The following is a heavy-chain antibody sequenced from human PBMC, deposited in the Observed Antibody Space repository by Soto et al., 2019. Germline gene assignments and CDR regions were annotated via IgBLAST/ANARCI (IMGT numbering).Heavy chain of an antibody. CDR3: ARDLFGGYCLDY. D-gene: IGHD5-12*01. J-gene: IGHJ4*02. Sequence: SETLSLTCAVSGGSISSGVYSWGWIRQPPGKGLEWIGYVYYDGHTDYNPSLESRVTIAVDTSKNQFSLRLTSVTAADTAVYYCARDLFGGYCLDYWGQGALVTVSS. V-gene: IGHV4-61*08. CDR2: VYYDGHT. CDR1: GGSISSGVYS.